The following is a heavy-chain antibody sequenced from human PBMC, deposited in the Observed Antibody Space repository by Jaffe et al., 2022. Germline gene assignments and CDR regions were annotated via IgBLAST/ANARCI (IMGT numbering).Heavy chain of an antibody. V-gene: IGHV4-34*01. CDR1: GGSFSGYY. D-gene: IGHD6-13*01. CDR3: ARKYSSSWYGVWVYFDY. CDR2: INHSGST. J-gene: IGHJ4*02. Sequence: QVQLQQWGAGLLKPSETLSLTCAVYGGSFSGYYWSWIRQPPGKGLEWIGEINHSGSTNYNPSLKSRVTISVDTSKNQFSLKLSSVTAADTAVYYCARKYSSSWYGVWVYFDYWGQGTLVTVSS.